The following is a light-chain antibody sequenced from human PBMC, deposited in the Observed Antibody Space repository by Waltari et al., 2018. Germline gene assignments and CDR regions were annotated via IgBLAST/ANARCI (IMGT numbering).Light chain of an antibody. CDR1: SSDVGNYNY. CDR3: NSYTTSSTLR. J-gene: IGLJ3*02. V-gene: IGLV2-14*01. Sequence: QSALTQPASVSGSPGQSITISCTATSSDVGNYNYVSWYQQHPGKAPQLMIYEVSNRPSGVSYRFPGSKSGNTASLTISGLQAEDETSYYCNSYTTSSTLRFGGGTKLTVL. CDR2: EVS.